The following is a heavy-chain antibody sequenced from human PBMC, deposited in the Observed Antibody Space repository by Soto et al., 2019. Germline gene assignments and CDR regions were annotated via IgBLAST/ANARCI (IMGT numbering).Heavy chain of an antibody. V-gene: IGHV3-48*02. Sequence: LRLSCAASGFTFSSYSMNWVRQAPGKGLEWVSYISSSSSTIYYADSVKGRFTISRDNAKNSLYLQMNSLRDEDTAVYYCARDLVRFLEWFGMDVWGQGTTVTVSS. J-gene: IGHJ6*02. CDR3: ARDLVRFLEWFGMDV. CDR2: ISSSSSTI. CDR1: GFTFSSYS. D-gene: IGHD3-3*01.